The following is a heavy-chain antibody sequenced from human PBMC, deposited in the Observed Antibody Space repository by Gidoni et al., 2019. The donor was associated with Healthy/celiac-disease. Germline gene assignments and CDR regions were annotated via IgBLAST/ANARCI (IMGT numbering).Heavy chain of an antibody. CDR1: GFTFSSYW. D-gene: IGHD3-10*01. J-gene: IGHJ5*02. CDR3: ARDARMVTMVRGVIKPYNWFDP. V-gene: IGHV3-74*01. Sequence: EVQLVESGGGLVQPGGSLRLSCAASGFTFSSYWMHWVRQAPGKGLVWVSRINSDGSSTSYADSVKGRFTISRDNAKNTLYLQMNSLRAEDTAVYYCARDARMVTMVRGVIKPYNWFDPWGQGALVTVSS. CDR2: INSDGSST.